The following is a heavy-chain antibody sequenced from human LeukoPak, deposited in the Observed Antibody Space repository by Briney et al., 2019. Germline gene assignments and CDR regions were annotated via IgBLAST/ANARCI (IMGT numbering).Heavy chain of an antibody. V-gene: IGHV3-48*02. CDR3: ARLVFGELSSYDY. CDR1: GFTFRSYA. Sequence: WGSLRLSCAASGFTFRSYAMNWVRQAPGKGLEWVSFISSNSRTIDYADSVKGRFTISRDNAKNSLYLQMNSLRDEDTAVYYCARLVFGELSSYDYWGQGTLVTVSS. CDR2: ISSNSRTI. D-gene: IGHD3-10*01. J-gene: IGHJ4*02.